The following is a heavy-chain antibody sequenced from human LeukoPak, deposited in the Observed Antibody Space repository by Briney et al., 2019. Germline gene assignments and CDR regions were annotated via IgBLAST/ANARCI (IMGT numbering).Heavy chain of an antibody. Sequence: GSLRLSCAASGFTVSSNYMGWVRQAPGKGLEWVSVIYSGGSTYYADSVKGRFTISRDNSKNTLYLQMNSLRAEDTAVYYCARDILSQGPDAFDIWGQGTMVTVSS. CDR1: GFTVSSNY. V-gene: IGHV3-53*01. CDR2: IYSGGST. J-gene: IGHJ3*02. CDR3: ARDILSQGPDAFDI. D-gene: IGHD2/OR15-2a*01.